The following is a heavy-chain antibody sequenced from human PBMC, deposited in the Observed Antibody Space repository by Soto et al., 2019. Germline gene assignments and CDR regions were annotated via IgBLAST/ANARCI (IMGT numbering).Heavy chain of an antibody. CDR3: ARKDXSGRYHSLPLVGYGMDV. CDR1: GGTFSSCA. CDR2: IIPIFGTA. D-gene: IGHD3-10*01. V-gene: IGHV1-69*13. J-gene: IGHJ6*02. Sequence: GASVEVSCKASGGTFSSCAISWVRQAPGQGLEWMGGIIPIFGTANYAQKFQGRVTITADESTSTAYMELSSLRSEDTAVYYCARKDXSGRYHSLPLVGYGMDVWGQGTTVTVSS.